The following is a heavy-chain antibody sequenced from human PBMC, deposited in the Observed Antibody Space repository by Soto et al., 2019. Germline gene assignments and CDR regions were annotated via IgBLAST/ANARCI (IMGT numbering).Heavy chain of an antibody. CDR3: ARVMEMGATAFDI. CDR1: GGSISSGDYY. CDR2: IYYSGST. Sequence: SLTCTVSGGSISSGDYYWSWIRQPPGKGLERIGYIYYSGSTYYNPSLKSRVTISVDTSKNQFSLKLSSVPAADTAVYYCARVMEMGATAFDIWGQGTMVTVSS. J-gene: IGHJ3*02. V-gene: IGHV4-30-4*01. D-gene: IGHD3-16*01.